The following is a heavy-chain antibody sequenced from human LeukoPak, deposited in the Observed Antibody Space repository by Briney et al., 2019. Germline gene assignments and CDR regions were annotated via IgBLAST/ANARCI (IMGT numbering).Heavy chain of an antibody. CDR3: ARGGKGGYSYGYESPNWFDP. D-gene: IGHD5-18*01. V-gene: IGHV4-61*08. Sequence: PSQTLSLNCTVSGGSISSGDYYWSWIRQPTGKGLEWIGYIYYSGSTNYNPSLKSRVTISVDTSKNQFSLKLSSVTAADTAVYYCARGGKGGYSYGYESPNWFDPWGQGTLVTVSS. CDR1: GGSISSGDYY. J-gene: IGHJ5*02. CDR2: IYYSGST.